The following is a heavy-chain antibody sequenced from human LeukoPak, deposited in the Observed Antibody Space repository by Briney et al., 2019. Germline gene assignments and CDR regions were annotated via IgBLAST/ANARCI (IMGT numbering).Heavy chain of an antibody. CDR2: INPNSGGT. J-gene: IGHJ3*02. CDR1: GYTFTDYY. V-gene: IGHV1-2*06. CDR3: ARGHGSGDDAFDI. D-gene: IGHD1-26*01. Sequence: GASVKVSCKASGYTFTDYYMHWVRQAPGQGLEWMGRINPNSGGTNYAQKFQGRVTMTRDTSISTAYMELSRLSSDDTAVYYCARGHGSGDDAFDIWGQGTMVTVSS.